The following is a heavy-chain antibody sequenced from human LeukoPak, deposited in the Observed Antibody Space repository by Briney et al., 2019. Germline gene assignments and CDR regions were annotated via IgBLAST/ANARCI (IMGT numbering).Heavy chain of an antibody. V-gene: IGHV3-48*03. CDR1: GFTFSSYE. CDR2: ISSSGSTI. CDR3: ARGVVPAANVDFGFDY. J-gene: IGHJ4*02. D-gene: IGHD2-2*01. Sequence: GGSLRLSCAASGFTFSSYEMNWVRQAPGKGLKWVSCISSSGSTIYYADSVKGRFTISRDNAKNSLYLQMNSLRAEDTAVYYCARGVVPAANVDFGFDYWGQGTLVTVSS.